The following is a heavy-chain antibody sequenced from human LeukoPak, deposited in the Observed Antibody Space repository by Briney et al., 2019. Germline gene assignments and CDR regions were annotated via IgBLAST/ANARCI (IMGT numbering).Heavy chain of an antibody. D-gene: IGHD5-18*01. V-gene: IGHV4-38-2*02. CDR2: IYHSGST. Sequence: SETLSLTCTVSGYSISSGYYWGWIRQPPGKGLEWIGSIYHSGSTYYNPSLKSRVTISVDTSKNQFSLKLSSVTAADTAVYYCARDPRGYSYGFLDYWGQGTLVTVSS. CDR3: ARDPRGYSYGFLDY. CDR1: GYSISSGYY. J-gene: IGHJ4*02.